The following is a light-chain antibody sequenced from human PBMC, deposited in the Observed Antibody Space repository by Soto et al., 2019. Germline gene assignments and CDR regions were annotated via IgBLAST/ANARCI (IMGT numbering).Light chain of an antibody. Sequence: EIVLTQSTASLSLSPGDRPTLSGRASQSVGVDLCWYQQKPGQAPRLLIYDASQRATALPARFSASGSGTDFTLTTSSLEPEDFAIYYCQQREDWPRAFGVGTKVEFK. J-gene: IGKJ4*01. CDR1: QSVGVD. V-gene: IGKV3-11*01. CDR3: QQREDWPRA. CDR2: DAS.